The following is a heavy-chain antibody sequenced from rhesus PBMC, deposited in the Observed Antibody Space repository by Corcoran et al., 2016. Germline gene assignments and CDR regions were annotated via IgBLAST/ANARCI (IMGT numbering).Heavy chain of an antibody. J-gene: IGHJ4*01. CDR2: ISSGGSY. D-gene: IGHD6-25*01. CDR1: SDSIRTGYS. V-gene: IGHV4S14*01. CDR3: ARASNSGSWNSY. Sequence: QVQLQESGPGLVKPSETLSLTCAVSSDSIRTGYSWGWFRRPPGKGLEWIGHISSGGSYSLNPSLKRRVTISTDTSKNQFSLKLSSVTAADTAVYYCARASNSGSWNSYWGQGVLVTVSS.